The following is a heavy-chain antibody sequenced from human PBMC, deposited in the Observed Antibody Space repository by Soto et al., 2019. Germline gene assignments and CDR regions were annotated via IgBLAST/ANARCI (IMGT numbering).Heavy chain of an antibody. CDR3: ARDRASFSIAAAGTAWFDP. Sequence: ASVKVSCKASGYTFTSYYMHWVRQAPGQGLEWMGWIKPNSGGTNYAQKFQGWVTMTRDTSISTAYMELSRLRSDDTAVYYCARDRASFSIAAAGTAWFDPWGQGTLVTVSS. CDR2: IKPNSGGT. D-gene: IGHD6-13*01. CDR1: GYTFTSYY. J-gene: IGHJ5*02. V-gene: IGHV1-2*04.